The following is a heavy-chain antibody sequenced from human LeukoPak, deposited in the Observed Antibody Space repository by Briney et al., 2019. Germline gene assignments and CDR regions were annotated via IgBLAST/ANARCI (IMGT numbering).Heavy chain of an antibody. CDR1: GDSISSGDYY. J-gene: IGHJ4*02. CDR2: ISSSGST. Sequence: SETLSLTCTVSGDSISSGDYYWSWIRQPARKGLEWIGRISSSGSTNYNPSLKSRVTISVDTSKNQFSLKLSSVTAADTAVYYCARRGNGRTHLKFDYWGQGTLVTVSS. CDR3: ARRGNGRTHLKFDY. D-gene: IGHD2-8*01. V-gene: IGHV4-61*02.